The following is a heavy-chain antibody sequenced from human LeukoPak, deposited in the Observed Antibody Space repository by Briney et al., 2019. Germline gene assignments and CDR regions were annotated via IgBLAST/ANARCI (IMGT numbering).Heavy chain of an antibody. CDR3: ARMYCGGDCYPDY. J-gene: IGHJ4*02. V-gene: IGHV4-31*03. CDR2: IYYSGST. Sequence: SETLSLTCTVSGGSISSGGYYWSWIRQHPGTGLEWIGYIYYSGSTYYNPSLKSRVTISVDTSKNQFSLKLSSVTAADTAVYYCARMYCGGDCYPDYWGQGTLVTVSS. CDR1: GGSISSGGYY. D-gene: IGHD2-21*02.